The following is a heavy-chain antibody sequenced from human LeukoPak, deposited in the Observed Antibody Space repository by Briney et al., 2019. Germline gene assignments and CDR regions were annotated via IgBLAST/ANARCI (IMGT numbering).Heavy chain of an antibody. CDR1: GFTFSTYA. CDR2: VRGSGTAT. Sequence: GSLRLSCAASGFTFSTYAMTWFRQAPGKGLEWVSAVRGSGTATYYADSVKGRFTLSRDNSDNTLYLQMNSLRAEDTAIYYCAKTSRRDSTYDSPFDYWGQGTVVTVSS. V-gene: IGHV3-23*01. J-gene: IGHJ4*02. D-gene: IGHD3-3*01. CDR3: AKTSRRDSTYDSPFDY.